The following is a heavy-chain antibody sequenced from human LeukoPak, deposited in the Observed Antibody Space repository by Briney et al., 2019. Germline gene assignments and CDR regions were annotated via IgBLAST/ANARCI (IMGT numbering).Heavy chain of an antibody. Sequence: GGSLRLSCAASGFTFSSYAMTWVRQAPGKGLEWVSSTSGTTESTYYADSVKGRFTISREDSKNTLYLQMNCLRAEDTAVYYCTKDRANDVLEYFQYWGQGTLVTVSS. D-gene: IGHD2-8*01. CDR3: TKDRANDVLEYFQY. CDR1: GFTFSSYA. J-gene: IGHJ1*01. V-gene: IGHV3-23*01. CDR2: TSGTTEST.